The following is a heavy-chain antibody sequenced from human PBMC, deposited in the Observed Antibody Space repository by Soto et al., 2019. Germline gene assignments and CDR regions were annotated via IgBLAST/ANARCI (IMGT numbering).Heavy chain of an antibody. J-gene: IGHJ6*02. CDR1: GYTFTGYY. D-gene: IGHD2-15*01. V-gene: IGHV1-2*02. CDR3: ARELLPFGSGGSCYFYYYYGMEV. Sequence: ASVKVSCKASGYTFTGYYMHWVRQAPGQGLEWMGWINPNSGGTNYAQKFQGRVTMTRDTSISTAYMELSRRRSDETTVYSCARELLPFGSGGSCYFYYYYGMEVWGQGTRGAVCS. CDR2: INPNSGGT.